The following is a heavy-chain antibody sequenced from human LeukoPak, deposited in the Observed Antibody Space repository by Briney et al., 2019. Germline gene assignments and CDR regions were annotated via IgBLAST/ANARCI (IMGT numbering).Heavy chain of an antibody. Sequence: PGGSLRLSCAASGFTFDDYAMHWVRQAPGKGLEWVSGISWNSGSIGYADSVKGRFTISRDNSKNTLYLQMNSLRAEDTAVYYCAKVSGYSGYDWEYFDYWGQGTLVTVSS. J-gene: IGHJ4*02. V-gene: IGHV3-9*01. D-gene: IGHD5-12*01. CDR2: ISWNSGSI. CDR1: GFTFDDYA. CDR3: AKVSGYSGYDWEYFDY.